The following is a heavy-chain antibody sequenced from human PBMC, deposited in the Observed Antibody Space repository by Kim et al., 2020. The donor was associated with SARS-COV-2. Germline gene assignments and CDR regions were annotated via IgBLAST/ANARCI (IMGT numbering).Heavy chain of an antibody. J-gene: IGHJ2*01. CDR2: IYYSGST. CDR1: GGSISSSSYY. CDR3: ARRISEPTYWYFDL. Sequence: SETLSLTCTVSGGSISSSSYYWGWIRQPPGKGLEWIGSIYYSGSTYYNPSLKSRVTISVDTSKNQFSLKLSSVTAADTAVYYCARRISEPTYWYFDLWGRGTLVTVSS. D-gene: IGHD3-3*02. V-gene: IGHV4-39*01.